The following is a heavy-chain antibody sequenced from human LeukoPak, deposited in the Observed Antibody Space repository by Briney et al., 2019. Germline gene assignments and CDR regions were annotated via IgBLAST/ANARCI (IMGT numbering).Heavy chain of an antibody. CDR1: GGSISSYY. CDR3: ARDPPPYSSSWAYFDY. Sequence: PSETLSLTCTVSGGSISSYYWSWIRQPPGKGLEWIGYIYYSGSTYYNPSLKSRVTISVDTSKNQFSLKLSSVTAADTAVYYCARDPPPYSSSWAYFDYWGQGTLVTVSS. J-gene: IGHJ4*02. CDR2: IYYSGST. V-gene: IGHV4-59*12. D-gene: IGHD6-13*01.